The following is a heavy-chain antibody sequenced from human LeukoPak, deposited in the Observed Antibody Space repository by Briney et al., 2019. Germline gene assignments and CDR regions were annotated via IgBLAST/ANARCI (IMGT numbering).Heavy chain of an antibody. CDR3: ARLVWPEYYDSSGYCGNWLDP. V-gene: IGHV4-59*08. J-gene: IGHJ5*02. D-gene: IGHD3-22*01. Sequence: PSETLSLTCSVTGGAISNYYWSWIRQPPGKGLEWIGYIYYTGSTNYNPSLKSRVTISVDTSKNQFSLKLSSVTAADTAVYYCARLVWPEYYDSSGYCGNWLDPWGQGTLVTVSS. CDR2: IYYTGST. CDR1: GGAISNYY.